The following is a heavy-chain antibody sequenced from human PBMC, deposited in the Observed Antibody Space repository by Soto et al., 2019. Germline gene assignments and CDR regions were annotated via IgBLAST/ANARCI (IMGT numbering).Heavy chain of an antibody. J-gene: IGHJ4*02. CDR3: ARTPSNSPFDY. CDR2: IIPIFGTA. V-gene: IGHV1-69*13. CDR1: GGPFSSYA. Sequence: SLKVSCKSSGGPFSSYAISWVRQAPGQGLEWMGGIIPIFGTANYAQKFQGRVTITADESTSTAYMELSSLRSEDTAVHYCARTPSNSPFDYWGQGTLVTVSS. D-gene: IGHD4-4*01.